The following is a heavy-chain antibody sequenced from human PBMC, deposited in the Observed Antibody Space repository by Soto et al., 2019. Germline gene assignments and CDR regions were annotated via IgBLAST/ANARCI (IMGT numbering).Heavy chain of an antibody. CDR2: IDWDDDK. V-gene: IGHV2-70*01. J-gene: IGHJ4*02. CDR3: APILGAGGSGSYNFDY. Sequence: KSGPTLVNPTQTLTLTCTFSGFSLSTSGMCVSWIRQPPGKALEWLALIDWDDDKYYSTSLKTRLTISKDTSKNQVVLTMTNMDPVDTATYYCAPILGAGGSGSYNFDYWGQGTLVTVYS. D-gene: IGHD1-26*01. CDR1: GFSLSTSGMC.